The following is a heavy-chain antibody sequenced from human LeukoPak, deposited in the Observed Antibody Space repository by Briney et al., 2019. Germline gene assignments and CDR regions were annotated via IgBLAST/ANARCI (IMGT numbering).Heavy chain of an antibody. J-gene: IGHJ4*02. CDR1: GGSISSHY. Sequence: SETLSLTCTVSGGSISSHYWSWIRQPPGKGLEWIGYIYHSGSTYYNPSLKSRVTISVDRSKNQFSLKLSSVTAADTAVYYCARGWRFLEWLFDYWGQGTLVTVSS. CDR2: IYHSGST. V-gene: IGHV4-59*11. D-gene: IGHD3-3*01. CDR3: ARGWRFLEWLFDY.